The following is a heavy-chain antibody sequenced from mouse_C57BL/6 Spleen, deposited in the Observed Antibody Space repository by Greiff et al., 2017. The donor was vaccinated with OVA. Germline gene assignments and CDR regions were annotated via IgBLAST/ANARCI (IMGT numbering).Heavy chain of an antibody. D-gene: IGHD4-1*01. CDR1: GYTFTSYW. J-gene: IGHJ3*01. V-gene: IGHV1-61*01. Sequence: QVQLKQPGAELVRPGSSVKLSCKASGYTFTSYWMDWVKQRPGQGLEWIGNIYPSDSETHYNQKFKDKATLTVDKSSSTAYMQLSSLTSEDSAVYYCAVGPWFAYWGQGTLVTVSA. CDR3: AVGPWFAY. CDR2: IYPSDSET.